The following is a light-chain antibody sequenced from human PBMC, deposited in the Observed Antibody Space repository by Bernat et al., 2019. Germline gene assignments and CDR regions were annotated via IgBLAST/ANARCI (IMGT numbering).Light chain of an antibody. CDR3: MQRLEFPLT. J-gene: IGKJ2*01. V-gene: IGKV2-40*01. CDR1: QSLFDSDDGHIH. Sequence: DIVMTQTPVSLPVTPGEPASISCRSSQSLFDSDDGHIHLDWYLQRPGQSPHLLIYTVSHRAAGVPDRFSASGSDTEFTLKISSVEAEDIVIYYCMQRLEFPLTVGQRTKLDIK. CDR2: TVS.